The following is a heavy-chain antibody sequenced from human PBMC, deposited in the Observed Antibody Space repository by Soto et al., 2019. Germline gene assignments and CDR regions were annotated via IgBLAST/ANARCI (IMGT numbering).Heavy chain of an antibody. Sequence: PGGSLRLSCAASGFSFSSNWMHWVRQAPGKGLVWVSRINSDGSSAAYADSVKGRFTISRDNAKNTLFLQMNSLRAEDTAVYYCARRIAAAGRSIYYGMDVWGQGTTVTVSS. CDR1: GFSFSSNW. D-gene: IGHD6-13*01. CDR2: INSDGSSA. J-gene: IGHJ6*02. CDR3: ARRIAAAGRSIYYGMDV. V-gene: IGHV3-74*01.